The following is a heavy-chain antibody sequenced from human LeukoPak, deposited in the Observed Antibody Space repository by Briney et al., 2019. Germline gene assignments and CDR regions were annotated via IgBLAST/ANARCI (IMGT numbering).Heavy chain of an antibody. CDR2: IYYSGST. CDR1: GGSISSSSYY. V-gene: IGHV4-39*01. Sequence: SETLSLTCTVSGGSISSSSYYWGWIRQPPGKGLEWIGSIYYSGSTYYNPSLKSRVTISVGTSKNQLSLKLSSVTAADTAVYYCARHNPSYDFWSGLQGAFDIWGQGTMVTVSS. D-gene: IGHD3-3*01. CDR3: ARHNPSYDFWSGLQGAFDI. J-gene: IGHJ3*02.